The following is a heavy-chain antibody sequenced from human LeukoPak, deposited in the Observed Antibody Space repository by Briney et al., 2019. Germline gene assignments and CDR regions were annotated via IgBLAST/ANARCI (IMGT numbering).Heavy chain of an antibody. CDR3: ARGNLSSSGWYPPRYYYYGMDV. J-gene: IGHJ6*02. CDR1: GFTFSSYS. V-gene: IGHV3-21*01. Sequence: GGSLRLSCAASGFTFSSYSMNWVRQAPGKGLEWVSSISSSSSYIYYADSVKGRFTISRDNAKNSLYLQMNSLRAEDTAVYYCARGNLSSSGWYPPRYYYYGMDVWGQGTTVTVSS. CDR2: ISSSSSYI. D-gene: IGHD6-19*01.